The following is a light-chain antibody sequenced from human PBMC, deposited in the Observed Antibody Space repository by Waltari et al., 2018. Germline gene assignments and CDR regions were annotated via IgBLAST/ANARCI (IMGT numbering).Light chain of an antibody. J-gene: IGKJ2*02. CDR1: QSISTW. Sequence: DIQITQSPSTLSASVGDRVTITCRASQSISTWLAWYQQKPGKAPKLLIYKASTLESGVPSRFSGSGSGTEFTLTISGLQPDDFATDYCQQYTSTFGQGTKLEIK. CDR3: QQYTST. V-gene: IGKV1-5*03. CDR2: KAS.